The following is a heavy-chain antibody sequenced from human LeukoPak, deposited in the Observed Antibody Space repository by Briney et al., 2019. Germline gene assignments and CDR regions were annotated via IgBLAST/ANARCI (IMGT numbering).Heavy chain of an antibody. Sequence: SETLSLTCTVSGGSISSYYWSWIWQPAAQGLEWIGRIYTSGSTNYNPSLKSRVTMSVDTSKNQFSLKLSSVTAADTAVYYCARAAAAGPYYFDYWGQGTLVTVSS. V-gene: IGHV4-4*07. J-gene: IGHJ4*02. D-gene: IGHD6-13*01. CDR2: IYTSGST. CDR3: ARAAAAGPYYFDY. CDR1: GGSISSYY.